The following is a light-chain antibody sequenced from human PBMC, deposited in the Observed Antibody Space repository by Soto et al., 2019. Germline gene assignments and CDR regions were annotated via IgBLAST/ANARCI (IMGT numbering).Light chain of an antibody. J-gene: IGLJ1*01. CDR2: DVS. V-gene: IGLV2-14*01. CDR1: SSDVGGYNY. CDR3: CSYTTSNTRQIV. Sequence: QSLLTQPASVSGSPGESITISCNGTSSDVGGYNYVSWYQQHPGKAPKFMIYDVSNRPSGVSNRFSGSKSGNTASLTISGLQAEDEADYYCCSYTTSNTRQIVFGTGTKVTVL.